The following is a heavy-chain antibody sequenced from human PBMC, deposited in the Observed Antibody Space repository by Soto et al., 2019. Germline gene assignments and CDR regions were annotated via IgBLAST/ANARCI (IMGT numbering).Heavy chain of an antibody. J-gene: IGHJ3*02. CDR1: GYTFINYY. Sequence: QVQLVQSGAEVKKPGASVKVSCKASGYTFINYYMHWVRQAPGQGLEWMGIINPNGGSTTYAQNFQGRVTLTRYTSTNTVKMELSSLRSEYTAVYYCAREKWLVRRNDPFDIWGQGTMVTVSS. CDR3: AREKWLVRRNDPFDI. CDR2: INPNGGST. V-gene: IGHV1-46*01. D-gene: IGHD6-19*01.